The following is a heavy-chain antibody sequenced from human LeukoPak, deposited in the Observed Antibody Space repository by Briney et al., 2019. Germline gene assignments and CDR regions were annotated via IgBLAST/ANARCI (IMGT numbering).Heavy chain of an antibody. V-gene: IGHV1-2*06. D-gene: IGHD3-3*01. CDR1: GYTFTGYH. CDR2: INPNSGGT. Sequence: ASVKVSCKASGYTFTGYHMHWVRQAPGQGLEWMGRINPNSGGTNYAQKFQGRVTMTRDTSISTAYMELSRLRADDTAVYYCARSLPKISYYDFWSGYWCFDYWGQGTLVTVSS. J-gene: IGHJ4*02. CDR3: ARSLPKISYYDFWSGYWCFDY.